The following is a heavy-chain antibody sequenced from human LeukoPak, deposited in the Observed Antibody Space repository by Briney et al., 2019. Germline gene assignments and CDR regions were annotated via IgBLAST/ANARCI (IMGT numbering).Heavy chain of an antibody. CDR3: ARGRPHGNDY. D-gene: IGHD4-23*01. V-gene: IGHV3-74*01. CDR2: IASDGSST. J-gene: IGHJ4*02. Sequence: GGSLRLSCAASGFTFSSYWMNWVRQAPGKGLVWVSRIASDGSSTTYADSVKGRFSISRDNVKNTLYLQMNSLRVEDTAVYYCARGRPHGNDYWGQGTLVTVSP. CDR1: GFTFSSYW.